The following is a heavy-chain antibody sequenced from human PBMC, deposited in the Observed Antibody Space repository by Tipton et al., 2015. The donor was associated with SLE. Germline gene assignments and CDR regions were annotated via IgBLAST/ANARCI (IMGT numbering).Heavy chain of an antibody. Sequence: TLSLTCTVSGGSISSYYWSWIRQPAGKGLEWIGHIYTSGSTNYNPSLKSRVTISVDTSKNQFSLKLSSVTAADTAVYYCARGPYCSSTSCHDYWGQGTLVTVSS. J-gene: IGHJ4*02. CDR2: IYTSGST. CDR1: GGSISSYY. D-gene: IGHD2-2*01. CDR3: ARGPYCSSTSCHDY. V-gene: IGHV4-4*07.